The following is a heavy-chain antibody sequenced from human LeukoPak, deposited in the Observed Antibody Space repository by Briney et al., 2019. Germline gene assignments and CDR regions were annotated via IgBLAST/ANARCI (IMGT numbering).Heavy chain of an antibody. CDR3: SRASKALHHYDLSSRDPNWFDP. Sequence: PGGSLRLSCSASGFTFSSYWRRWVGQAQGKGLEWVANIKQDGSEKYYVDSVKGRFTISRDNAKNSLYLQMNSLRAEDTAVYYCSRASKALHHYDLSSRDPNWFDPWGQGTLVTVSS. J-gene: IGHJ5*02. CDR1: GFTFSSYW. D-gene: IGHD3-3*01. V-gene: IGHV3-7*01. CDR2: IKQDGSEK.